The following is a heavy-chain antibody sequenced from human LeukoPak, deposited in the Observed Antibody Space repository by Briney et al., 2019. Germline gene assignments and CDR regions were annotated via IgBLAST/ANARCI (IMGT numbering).Heavy chain of an antibody. V-gene: IGHV3-48*03. J-gene: IGHJ4*02. CDR1: GFTFSSYE. CDR3: ARGRAYYDFWSGYSGGFDY. Sequence: GGSLRLSCAASGFTFSSYEMNWVRQAPGKGLEWVSYISSSGSTIYHADSVKGRFTISRDNAKNSLYLQMNSLRAEDTAVYYCARGRAYYDFWSGYSGGFDYWGQGTLVTVSS. D-gene: IGHD3-3*01. CDR2: ISSSGSTI.